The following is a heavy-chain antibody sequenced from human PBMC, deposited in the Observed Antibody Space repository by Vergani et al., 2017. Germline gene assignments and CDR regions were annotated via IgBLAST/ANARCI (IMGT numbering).Heavy chain of an antibody. CDR2: IYPGDSDT. CDR1: GYSFTSYW. D-gene: IGHD6-19*01. CDR3: ARLYSYSSGWLHY. V-gene: IGHV5-51*01. J-gene: IGHJ4*02. Sequence: VQLVESGAEVKKPGESLRISCKGSGYSFTSYWIGWVRQMPGKGLEWMGIIYPGDSDTRYIPSFQGQVTISADKSISTAYLQWSSLKASDTAMYYCARLYSYSSGWLHYWGQGTLVTVSS.